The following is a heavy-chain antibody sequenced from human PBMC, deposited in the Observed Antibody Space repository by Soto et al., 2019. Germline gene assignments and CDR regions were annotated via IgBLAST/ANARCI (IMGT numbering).Heavy chain of an antibody. D-gene: IGHD3-10*01. CDR2: VYYGGST. CDR3: ARQRRGFGEPNWFDP. Sequence: SETLSLTCTVSGGSISSSSYYWGWIRQPPGKGLEWIGNVYYGGSTYYNPSLKSRVTISVDTSKNQFSLKLSSVTAADTAVYYCARQRRGFGEPNWFDPWGQGTLVTVSS. CDR1: GGSISSSSYY. V-gene: IGHV4-39*01. J-gene: IGHJ5*02.